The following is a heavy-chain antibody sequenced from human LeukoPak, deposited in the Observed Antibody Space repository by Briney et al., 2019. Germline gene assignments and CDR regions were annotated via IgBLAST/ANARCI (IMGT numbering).Heavy chain of an antibody. V-gene: IGHV3-74*01. CDR2: INTDGSST. Sequence: GGSLRLSCAASGFTFSSYWMHWVRQAPGKGLVWVSRINTDGSSTSYADSVMGRFTISRDNAKNTVYLQMNGLRAEDTAVYYCAGRWAGTGFGYWGQGTLVTVSS. D-gene: IGHD6-19*01. J-gene: IGHJ4*02. CDR3: AGRWAGTGFGY. CDR1: GFTFSSYW.